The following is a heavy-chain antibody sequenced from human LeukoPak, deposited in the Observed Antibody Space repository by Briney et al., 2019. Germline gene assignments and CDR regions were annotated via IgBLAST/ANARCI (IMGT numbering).Heavy chain of an antibody. D-gene: IGHD3-16*01. J-gene: IGHJ4*02. V-gene: IGHV1-2*02. CDR3: ARDLMTTPTWDFDY. Sequence: ASVKVSCKCSGYTFTGYYMHWVRQAPGQGLEWMGWINPNSGTTNYAQKFQGRVTVTTDTSISTAYMELSRLESDDTAVYYCARDLMTTPTWDFDYWGQGTLVTVSS. CDR2: INPNSGTT. CDR1: GYTFTGYY.